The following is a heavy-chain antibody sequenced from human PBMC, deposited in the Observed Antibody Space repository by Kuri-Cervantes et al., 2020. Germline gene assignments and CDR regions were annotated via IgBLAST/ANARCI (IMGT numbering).Heavy chain of an antibody. J-gene: IGHJ4*02. V-gene: IGHV4-4*02. CDR1: GDSISSYY. Sequence: SETLSLTCTVSGDSISSYYWSWVRQPPGKGLEWIGGIYHSGSTNYNPSLKSRVTISVDKSKNQFSLKLSSVTAADTAVYYCARDTGQWLVPLMYWGQGTLVTVSS. CDR3: ARDTGQWLVPLMY. D-gene: IGHD6-19*01. CDR2: IYHSGST.